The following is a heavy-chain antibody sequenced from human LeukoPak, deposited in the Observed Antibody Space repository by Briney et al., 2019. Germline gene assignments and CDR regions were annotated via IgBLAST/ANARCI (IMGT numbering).Heavy chain of an antibody. Sequence: GASVKVSCKASGYTFTSYGISWVRQAPGQGLEWMGWISAYNGNTNYAQKLQGRVTMTTDASTSTAYMELRSLRSDDTAVYYCAKYGVDTAMVTSDYWGQGTLVTVSS. D-gene: IGHD5-18*01. V-gene: IGHV1-18*01. CDR1: GYTFTSYG. J-gene: IGHJ4*02. CDR3: AKYGVDTAMVTSDY. CDR2: ISAYNGNT.